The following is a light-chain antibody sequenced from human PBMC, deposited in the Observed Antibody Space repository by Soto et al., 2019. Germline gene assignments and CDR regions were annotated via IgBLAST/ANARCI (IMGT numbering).Light chain of an antibody. Sequence: QSVLTQPASVSGSPGQSITVSCTGTTSDVGGYDYVAWYQQHPGKAPKLMIYDVSSRPSGVSNRFSGSKSGNTASLTISGLQAEDEADYSCSSYLGSSTLSGVFGTGTKLTVL. V-gene: IGLV2-14*01. J-gene: IGLJ1*01. CDR3: SSYLGSSTLSGV. CDR1: TSDVGGYDY. CDR2: DVS.